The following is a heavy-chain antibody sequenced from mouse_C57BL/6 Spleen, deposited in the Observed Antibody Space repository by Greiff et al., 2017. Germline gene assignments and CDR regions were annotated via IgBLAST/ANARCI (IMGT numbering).Heavy chain of an antibody. CDR2: IDPEDGET. J-gene: IGHJ2*01. D-gene: IGHD1-1*01. V-gene: IGHV14-2*01. CDR1: GFNITDYY. Sequence: VQLQQSGAELVKPGASVKLSCTASGFNITDYYMHWVKQRTEQGLEWIGRIDPEDGETTYAPKFQGKATITADTSSNPAYLQLSSLTSEDTAVXYCDRRDYGSSYQYYFDYWGQGTTLTVSS. CDR3: DRRDYGSSYQYYFDY.